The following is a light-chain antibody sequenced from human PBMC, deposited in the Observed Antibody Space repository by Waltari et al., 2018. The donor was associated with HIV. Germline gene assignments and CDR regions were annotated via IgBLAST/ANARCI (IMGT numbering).Light chain of an antibody. CDR1: NIGRKS. CDR2: YDS. V-gene: IGLV3-21*04. J-gene: IGLJ2*01. CDR3: QVWDSSSGVV. Sequence: SYVLTQSPSVPVAPGKTARITCGGNNIGRKSVHWYQQKPDQAPVLVIYYDSDRPSGIPERFSGSNSGNTATLTISRVEAGDEADYYCQVWDSSSGVVFGGGTRLTVL.